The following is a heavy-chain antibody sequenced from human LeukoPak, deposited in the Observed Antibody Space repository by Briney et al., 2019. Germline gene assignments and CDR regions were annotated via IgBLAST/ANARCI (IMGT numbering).Heavy chain of an antibody. V-gene: IGHV3-7*03. CDR3: AKDIGSGYYDSSFLGAFDI. D-gene: IGHD3-22*01. CDR1: GFTFSSYW. CDR2: IKQDGSEK. Sequence: GGSLRLSCAASGFTFSSYWMSWVRQAPGKGLEWVANIKQDGSEKYYVDSVKGRFTISRDNAKNSLYLQMNSLRAEDTALYYCAKDIGSGYYDSSFLGAFDIWGQGTMVTVSS. J-gene: IGHJ3*02.